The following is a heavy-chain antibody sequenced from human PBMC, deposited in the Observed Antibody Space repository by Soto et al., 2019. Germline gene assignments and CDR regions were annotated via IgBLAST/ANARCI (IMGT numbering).Heavy chain of an antibody. Sequence: QVQLVESGGGVVQPGRSLRLSCAASGFTFSTYGMHWVRQAPGKGLEWVAVLWYDGSNKYYAESVKGRFTISRDNSKNTLYLQMNSLRAEDTAVYYCAREDLRPNYHYYGMDVWGQGTTVTVSS. D-gene: IGHD3-3*01. CDR1: GFTFSTYG. CDR2: LWYDGSNK. V-gene: IGHV3-33*01. J-gene: IGHJ6*02. CDR3: AREDLRPNYHYYGMDV.